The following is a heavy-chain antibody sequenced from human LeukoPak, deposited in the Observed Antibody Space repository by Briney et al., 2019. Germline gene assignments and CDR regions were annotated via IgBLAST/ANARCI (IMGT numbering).Heavy chain of an antibody. CDR3: ARSHIRGGLFDY. J-gene: IGHJ4*02. CDR1: GGSIGSSSYH. D-gene: IGHD3-10*01. V-gene: IGHV4-39*07. CDR2: IYSSGST. Sequence: SETLSLTCTVSGGSIGSSSYHWGWIRQPPGKGLEWIGNIYSSGSTHYNPSLKSRVTMSVDTSKNQFSLKLSSVTAADTAVYYCARSHIRGGLFDYWGQGTLVTVSS.